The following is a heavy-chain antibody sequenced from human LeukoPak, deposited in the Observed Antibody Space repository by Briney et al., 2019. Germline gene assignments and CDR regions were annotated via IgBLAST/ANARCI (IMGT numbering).Heavy chain of an antibody. CDR3: ARVFSSTGSYYFDY. J-gene: IGHJ4*02. D-gene: IGHD2-2*01. CDR1: GFTFDDYG. V-gene: IGHV3-20*04. CDR2: INWNGGST. Sequence: PGGSLRLSCAASGFTFDDYGMSWVRHAPGKGLEWVSGINWNGGSTGYADSVKGRFTISRDNAKNSLYLQMNSLRAEDTALYYCARVFSSTGSYYFDYWGQGTLVTVSS.